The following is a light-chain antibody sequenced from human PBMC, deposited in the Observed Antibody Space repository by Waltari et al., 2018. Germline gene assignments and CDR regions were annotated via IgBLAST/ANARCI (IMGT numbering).Light chain of an antibody. V-gene: IGLV2-14*03. CDR1: SNDVGAYAC. J-gene: IGLJ3*02. CDR3: ASKTNNAAVL. CDR2: DVH. Sequence: QSALTQPASVSGSPGQSITISCTGTSNDVGAYACVSWYQHHPGKVPQLLIYDVHNRPSGASDRFSGSKSGNTASLTISGLQAGDEADYYCASKTNNAAVLFGGGTKVTVL.